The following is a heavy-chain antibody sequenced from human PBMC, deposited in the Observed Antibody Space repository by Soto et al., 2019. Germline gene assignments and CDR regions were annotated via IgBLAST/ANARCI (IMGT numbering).Heavy chain of an antibody. CDR2: ISAYNGNT. CDR3: ARVLPDYSYGMDV. V-gene: IGHV1-18*01. Sequence: ASVKVSCKASGYTFTSYGISWVRQAPGQGLEWMGWISAYNGNTNYAQKLQGRVTMTTDTSTSTAYMELRSLRSDDTAXYSCARVLPDYSYGMDVWGQGTTVTVSS. CDR1: GYTFTSYG. J-gene: IGHJ6*02.